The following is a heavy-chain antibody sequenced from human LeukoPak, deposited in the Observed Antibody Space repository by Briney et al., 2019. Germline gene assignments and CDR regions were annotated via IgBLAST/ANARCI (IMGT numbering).Heavy chain of an antibody. CDR2: IDWDDDK. V-gene: IGHV2-70*01. Sequence: SGPALLHPTQTLTLTFTFSGFSLSTSGMCVSWIRQPPGKALGWLALIDWDDDKYYSTSLKTRLTISKDTSKNQVVLTMTNMDPVDTGTYYCARTKLTTVTHYDYWGQGTLVTVSS. CDR1: GFSLSTSGMC. J-gene: IGHJ4*02. CDR3: ARTKLTTVTHYDY. D-gene: IGHD4-17*01.